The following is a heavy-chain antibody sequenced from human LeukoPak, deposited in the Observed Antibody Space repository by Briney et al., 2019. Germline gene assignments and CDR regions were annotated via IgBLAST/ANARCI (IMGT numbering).Heavy chain of an antibody. D-gene: IGHD6-19*01. Sequence: SETLSLTCTVSGGSISSYYWSWLRQPPGKGLEWIGYIYYSGSTNYNPSLKSRVTISVDTSKNQFSLKLSSVTAADTAVYYCATGPSGYYYYGMDVWGKGTTVTVSS. CDR1: GGSISSYY. CDR3: ATGPSGYYYYGMDV. J-gene: IGHJ6*04. V-gene: IGHV4-59*01. CDR2: IYYSGST.